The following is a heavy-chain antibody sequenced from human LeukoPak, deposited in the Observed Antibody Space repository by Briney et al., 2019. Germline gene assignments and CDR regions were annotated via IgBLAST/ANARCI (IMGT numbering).Heavy chain of an antibody. V-gene: IGHV3-21*01. CDR2: ISSSSSYI. Sequence: GGSLRLSCATSGFTFSSYSMNWVRQAPGKGLEWVSSISSSSSYIYYADSVKGRFTVSRDNAKNSVYLQMNSLRAEDTAVYYCARDKWLTTTHYFDYWGQGTLVTVSS. CDR3: ARDKWLTTTHYFDY. J-gene: IGHJ4*02. D-gene: IGHD4-11*01. CDR1: GFTFSSYS.